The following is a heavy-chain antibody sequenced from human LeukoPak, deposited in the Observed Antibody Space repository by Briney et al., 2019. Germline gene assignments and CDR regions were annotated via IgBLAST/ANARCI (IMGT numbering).Heavy chain of an antibody. V-gene: IGHV1-46*01. CDR1: GYTFTSYY. J-gene: IGHJ4*02. CDR3: ARGYSRDAASGPIFDY. CDR2: INPSGGST. Sequence: ASVKVSCKASGYTFTSYYMHWVRQAPGQGLEWMGIINPSGGSTSYAQKFQGRVTMTRDTSTSTVYMELSSLRSEDMAVYYCARGYSRDAASGPIFDYWGQGTLVTVSS. D-gene: IGHD1-26*01.